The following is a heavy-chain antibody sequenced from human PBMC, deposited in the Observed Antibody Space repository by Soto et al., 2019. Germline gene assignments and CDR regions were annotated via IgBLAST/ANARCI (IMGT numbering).Heavy chain of an antibody. D-gene: IGHD3-22*01. Sequence: SETLSLTCAVYGGSFSGYYWSWIRQPPGKGLEWIGEINHSGSTNYNPSLKSRVTISVDTSKNQFSLKLSSVTAADTAVYYCARGPLALAYYYDSSGYFDYWGQGTLVTVSS. CDR1: GGSFSGYY. CDR2: INHSGST. V-gene: IGHV4-34*01. CDR3: ARGPLALAYYYDSSGYFDY. J-gene: IGHJ4*02.